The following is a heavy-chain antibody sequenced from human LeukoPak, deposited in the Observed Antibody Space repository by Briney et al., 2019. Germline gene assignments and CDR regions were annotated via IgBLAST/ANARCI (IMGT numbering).Heavy chain of an antibody. D-gene: IGHD3-3*01. CDR2: IKQDGSEK. J-gene: IGHJ4*02. Sequence: PGGSLRLSCAASGFTFSSYWMSWVRQAPGKGLEWVANIKQDGSEKYYVDSVKGRFTISRDNAKNSLYLQMNSLRAEDTAVYYCARGDDFWGSPADYWGQGTLVTVSS. CDR3: ARGDDFWGSPADY. V-gene: IGHV3-7*01. CDR1: GFTFSSYW.